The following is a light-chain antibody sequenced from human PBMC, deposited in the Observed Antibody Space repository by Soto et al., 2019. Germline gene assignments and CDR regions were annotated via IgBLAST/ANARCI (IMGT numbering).Light chain of an antibody. CDR1: QSVSSSY. J-gene: IGKJ5*01. CDR2: GAS. CDR3: QQYGSSPST. V-gene: IGKV3-20*01. Sequence: EIGVTQPPFTLSLYPGERATLSCRASQSVSSSYLAWYQQKPGQAPRLLIYGASSRATGIPDRFSGSGSGTDFTLTIIRLEPEDFAVYYCQQYGSSPSTFGQGRRLEIK.